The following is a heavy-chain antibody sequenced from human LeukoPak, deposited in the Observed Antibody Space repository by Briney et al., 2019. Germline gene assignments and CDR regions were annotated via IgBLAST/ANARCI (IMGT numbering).Heavy chain of an antibody. V-gene: IGHV3-64*01. CDR3: ARDSSGYSYYFDY. J-gene: IGHJ4*02. Sequence: PGGSLRLSCAASGFTFSSYAMHWVRQAPGKGLEYVSAISSNGGSTYYANSVKGRFTISRDNSKNTLYLQMGSLRAEDMAVYYCARDSSGYSYYFDYWGQGTLVTLSS. D-gene: IGHD3-22*01. CDR1: GFTFSSYA. CDR2: ISSNGGST.